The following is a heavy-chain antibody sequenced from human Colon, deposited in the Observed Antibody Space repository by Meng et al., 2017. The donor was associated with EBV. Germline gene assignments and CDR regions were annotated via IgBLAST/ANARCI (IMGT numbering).Heavy chain of an antibody. CDR1: GGSISSGGYY. Sequence: VQLQESGPGLVKPSQTLSLPCTVSGGSISSGGYYWSWIRQHPGKGLEWIGYIHSSGSTYYNPSLRSRLTISVDTSKNQFSLKLSSVTAADTAVYYCARASYGSGSPLGESWFDPWGQGTLVTVSS. CDR3: ARASYGSGSPLGESWFDP. V-gene: IGHV4-31*03. J-gene: IGHJ5*02. CDR2: IHSSGST. D-gene: IGHD3-10*01.